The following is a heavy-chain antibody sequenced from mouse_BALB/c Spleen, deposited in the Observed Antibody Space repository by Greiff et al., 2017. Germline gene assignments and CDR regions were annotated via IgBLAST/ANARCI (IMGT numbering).Heavy chain of an antibody. J-gene: IGHJ4*01. CDR2: IDPANGNT. Sequence: EVQLQQSGAELVKPGASVKLSCTASGFNIKDTYMHWVKQRPEQGLEWIGRIDPANGNTKYDPKFQGKATITADTSSNTAYLQLSSLTSEDTAVYYCARDYRYDRAYAMDYWGQGTSVTVSS. CDR1: GFNIKDTY. D-gene: IGHD2-14*01. CDR3: ARDYRYDRAYAMDY. V-gene: IGHV14-3*02.